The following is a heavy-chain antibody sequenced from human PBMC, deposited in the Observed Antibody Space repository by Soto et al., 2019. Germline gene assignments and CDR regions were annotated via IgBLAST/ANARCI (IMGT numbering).Heavy chain of an antibody. CDR2: ISKDGANK. CDR1: GFTFSTYG. J-gene: IGHJ4*02. CDR3: AKDPSTGSADY. D-gene: IGHD3-9*01. V-gene: IGHV3-33*06. Sequence: GGSLRLSCAASGFTFSTYGMHWVRQAPGKGLEWVAVISKDGANKHYADSVKGRFTISRDGPKNTLYLQMNSLRAEDTAMYYCAKDPSTGSADYWGQGTQVTVSS.